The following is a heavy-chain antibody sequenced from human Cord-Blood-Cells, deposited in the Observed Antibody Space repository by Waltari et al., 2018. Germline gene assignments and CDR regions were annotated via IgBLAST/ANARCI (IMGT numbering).Heavy chain of an antibody. Sequence: QVQLVQSGAEVKKPGSSVKVSCKASGGTFSSYAISWVRQAPGQGLEWMGGIIPLFGTANYAQKFQGGVTITEDESTSTAYMELSMLRCEDTAVYYCASHFDYSSSWYYFDYWGQGTLVTVSS. CDR1: GGTFSSYA. CDR2: IIPLFGTA. D-gene: IGHD6-13*01. V-gene: IGHV1-69*01. J-gene: IGHJ4*02. CDR3: ASHFDYSSSWYYFDY.